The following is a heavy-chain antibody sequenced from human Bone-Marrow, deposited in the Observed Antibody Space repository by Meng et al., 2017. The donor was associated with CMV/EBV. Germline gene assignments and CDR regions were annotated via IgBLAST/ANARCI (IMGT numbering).Heavy chain of an antibody. CDR2: INPSGGST. D-gene: IGHD2-2*01. CDR1: GYTFTGYY. V-gene: IGHV1-46*01. Sequence: ASVKVSCKASGYTFTGYYMHWVRQAPGQGLEWMGIINPSGGSTSYAQKFQGRVTMTRDTSTSTVYMELSSLRSEDTAVYYCARDTYVPAAMGYYYYYYGMDVWGQGTTVTVSS. J-gene: IGHJ6*02. CDR3: ARDTYVPAAMGYYYYYYGMDV.